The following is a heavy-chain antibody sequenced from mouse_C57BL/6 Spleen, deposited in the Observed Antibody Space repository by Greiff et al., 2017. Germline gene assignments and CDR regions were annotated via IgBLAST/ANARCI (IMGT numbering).Heavy chain of an antibody. CDR2: IDPSDSYT. CDR1: GYTFTSYW. Sequence: QVQLQQPGAELVKPGASVKLSCKASGYTFTSYWMQWVKQRPGQGLEWIGEIDPSDSYTNYNQKFKGKATLTVDTSSSTAYMQLSSLTSEDSAVYYCARSLWFAYWGQGTLVTVSA. J-gene: IGHJ3*01. CDR3: ARSLWFAY. V-gene: IGHV1-50*01.